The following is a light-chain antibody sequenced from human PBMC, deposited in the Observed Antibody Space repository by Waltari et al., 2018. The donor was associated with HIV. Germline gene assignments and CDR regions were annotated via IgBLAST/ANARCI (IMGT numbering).Light chain of an antibody. Sequence: QSVLTQPPSASGTPGQRVTISCSGXSSNIGINDVSWYXHRPXTAPTLLIFPNNQRPSWVPDRFSASKSGTSSSLAISALQSDDESDYYCAAWDGSLRGGVFGGGTKLTV. CDR1: SSNIGIND. CDR3: AAWDGSLRGGV. J-gene: IGLJ3*02. V-gene: IGLV1-47*02. CDR2: PNN.